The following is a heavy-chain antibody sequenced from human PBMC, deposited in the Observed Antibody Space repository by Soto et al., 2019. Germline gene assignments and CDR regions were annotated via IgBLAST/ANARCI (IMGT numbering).Heavy chain of an antibody. CDR1: GFTFSSYP. CDR3: AKYAVAVPGSSLDY. J-gene: IGHJ4*02. Sequence: GGSLRLSCSASGFTFSSYPMYWVRQAPGKGLEYVSAISGSGGSTYYADSVKGRFTISRDNSKNTLYLQMNSLRAEDTAVYYCAKYAVAVPGSSLDYWGQGTLVTVSS. CDR2: ISGSGGST. D-gene: IGHD6-13*01. V-gene: IGHV3-23*01.